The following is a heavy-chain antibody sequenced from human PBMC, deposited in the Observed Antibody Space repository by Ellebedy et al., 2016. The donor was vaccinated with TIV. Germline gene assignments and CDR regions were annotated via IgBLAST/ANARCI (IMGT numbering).Heavy chain of an antibody. CDR3: ARDTASIAVAILDY. CDR2: IIPILGIA. Sequence: ASVKVSCKASGGTFSSYGISWVRQAPGQGLEWMGGIIPILGIANYAQKFQGRVTITADESTSTAYMELSSLRSEDTAVYYCARDTASIAVAILDYWGQGTLVTVSS. D-gene: IGHD6-19*01. V-gene: IGHV1-69*10. CDR1: GGTFSSYG. J-gene: IGHJ4*02.